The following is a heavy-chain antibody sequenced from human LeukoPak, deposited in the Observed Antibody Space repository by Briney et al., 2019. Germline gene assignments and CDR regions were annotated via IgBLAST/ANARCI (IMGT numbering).Heavy chain of an antibody. J-gene: IGHJ4*02. CDR3: AKGTTNTGYAPFDY. CDR1: GFTFSSYA. Sequence: GGSLRLSCAASGFTFSSYAMSWVRQAPGKGLEWVSAISGTGDEIHYADSVRGRFTISRDTAKNTLYLHMNSLGVEDTAEYYYAKGTTNTGYAPFDYWGQGTLVTVSS. CDR2: ISGTGDEI. D-gene: IGHD5-12*01. V-gene: IGHV3-23*01.